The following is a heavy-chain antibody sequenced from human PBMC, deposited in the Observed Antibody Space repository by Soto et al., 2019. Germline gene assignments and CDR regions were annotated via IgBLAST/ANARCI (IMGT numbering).Heavy chain of an antibody. J-gene: IGHJ4*02. CDR1: GGSISSGGYY. D-gene: IGHD3-10*01. V-gene: IGHV4-31*03. CDR3: ARDAGSFDY. CDR2: IYYSGST. Sequence: SETLSLTCTVSGGSISSGGYYWSWIRQHPGKGLEWIGYIYYSGSTYYNPSLKSRITISVDTSKNQFSLKLSSVTAADTALYYCARDAGSFDYWGQGTLVTVPS.